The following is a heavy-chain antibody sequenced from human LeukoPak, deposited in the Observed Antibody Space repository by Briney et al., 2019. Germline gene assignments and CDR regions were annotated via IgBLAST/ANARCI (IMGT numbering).Heavy chain of an antibody. Sequence: ASVKVSCKASGYTFTDYYMHWVRQAPGQGREWIRWINLNSGGTNFAQRFQGRVTMTRDTSISTAYMDLSRLISDDTAVYYCARDAGYCTGGSCWYFDHWGQGTLVTVSS. CDR1: GYTFTDYY. J-gene: IGHJ4*02. D-gene: IGHD2-15*01. CDR2: INLNSGGT. V-gene: IGHV1-2*02. CDR3: ARDAGYCTGGSCWYFDH.